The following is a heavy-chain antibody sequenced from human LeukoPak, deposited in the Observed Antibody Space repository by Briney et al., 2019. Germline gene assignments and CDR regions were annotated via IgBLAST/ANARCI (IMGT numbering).Heavy chain of an antibody. J-gene: IGHJ4*02. CDR1: GFTVSSSY. CDR2: IYRGGET. Sequence: GGSLRLSCAASGFTVSSSYLSWVRQAPGKGLEWVSVIYRGGETYYADSVKGRFTISRDNSKNTLYLQMNSLRAEDTAVYYCARAQYCSGGSCYGDYWGQGTLVTVSS. V-gene: IGHV3-53*01. CDR3: ARAQYCSGGSCYGDY. D-gene: IGHD2-15*01.